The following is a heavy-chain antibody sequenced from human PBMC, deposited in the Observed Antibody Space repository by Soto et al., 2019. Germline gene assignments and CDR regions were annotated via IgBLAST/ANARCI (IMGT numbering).Heavy chain of an antibody. J-gene: IGHJ6*02. CDR3: ARETSYDFWSGPQTMDV. CDR2: VHYDGTKK. D-gene: IGHD3-3*01. V-gene: IGHV3-33*01. Sequence: PGGSWKLSFERSGLTFSTYASHWVRQAQGKGLEWVAVVHYDGTKKYYADSVRGRFTISRDNSENIPYLQMNSLRPDDTAVYFCARETSYDFWSGPQTMDVWGQGTTVTVSS. CDR1: GLTFSTYA.